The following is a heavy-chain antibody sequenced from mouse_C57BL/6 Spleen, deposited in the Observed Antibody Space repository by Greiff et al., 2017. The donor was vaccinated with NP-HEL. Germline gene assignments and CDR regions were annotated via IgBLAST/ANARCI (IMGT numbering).Heavy chain of an antibody. J-gene: IGHJ2*01. CDR2: ISDGGSYT. CDR1: GFTFSSYA. Sequence: EVMLVESGGGLVKPGGSLKLSCAASGFTFSSYAMSWVRQTPEKRLEWVATISDGGSYTYYPDNVKGRFTISRDNAKNNLYLQMSHLKSEDTAMYYCARDRGTEGYFDYWGQGTTRTVSS. CDR3: ARDRGTEGYFDY. V-gene: IGHV5-4*01. D-gene: IGHD3-1*01.